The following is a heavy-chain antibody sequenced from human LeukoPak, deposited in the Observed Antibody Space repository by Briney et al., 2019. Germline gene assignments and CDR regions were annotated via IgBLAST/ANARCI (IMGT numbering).Heavy chain of an antibody. V-gene: IGHV4-61*01. CDR2: VFYSGSA. CDR3: ARAEAKADYYFDY. Sequence: PSETLSLTCTVSGGSVNSGSYYWSWIRQPPGKGLEWIGYVFYSGSANYNPSLKSRVTISVDTSKNQFSLKLSSVTAADTAVYYCARAEAKADYYFDYWGQGTLVTVSS. J-gene: IGHJ4*02. CDR1: GGSVNSGSYY.